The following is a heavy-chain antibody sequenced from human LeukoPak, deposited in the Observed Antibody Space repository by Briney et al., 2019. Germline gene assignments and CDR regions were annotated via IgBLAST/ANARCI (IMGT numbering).Heavy chain of an antibody. CDR1: GYTFTSYY. V-gene: IGHV1-46*01. CDR3: ARDHQPYYYDSSGYSPDHYAFDI. Sequence: ASVKVSCKASGYTFTSYYMHWVRQAPGQGLEWMGIINPSGGSTSYAQKFQGRVTMTRDTSTSTVCMELSSLRSEDTAVYYCARDHQPYYYDSSGYSPDHYAFDIWGQGTMVTVSS. D-gene: IGHD3-22*01. J-gene: IGHJ3*02. CDR2: INPSGGST.